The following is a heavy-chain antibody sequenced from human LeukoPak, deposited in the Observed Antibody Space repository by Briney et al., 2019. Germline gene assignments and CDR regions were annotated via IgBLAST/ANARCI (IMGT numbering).Heavy chain of an antibody. D-gene: IGHD5-18*01. CDR1: GVSISSGGYY. CDR2: IYYSGST. V-gene: IGHV4-31*03. CDR3: ARGFPSRYSYGFIY. J-gene: IGHJ4*02. Sequence: NSSQTLSLTCTVSGVSISSGGYYWSWIRQHPGKGLEWIGYIYYSGSTYYNPSLKSRVTISVGTSKNQFSLKLSSVTAADTAVYYCARGFPSRYSYGFIYWGQGTLVTVSS.